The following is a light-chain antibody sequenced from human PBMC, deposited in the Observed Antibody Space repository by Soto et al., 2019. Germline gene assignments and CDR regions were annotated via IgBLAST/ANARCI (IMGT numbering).Light chain of an antibody. CDR3: QAYGSSPPWT. V-gene: IGKV3-20*01. CDR1: QSVSSSY. Sequence: EIVLTQSPGTLSLSPGERATLSCRASQSVSSSYLAWYQQKPGQAPRLLIYGASSRATGIPDRFSGSGSGTAFTLSISSPEDEDFAVYYCQAYGSSPPWTCGQGTKVDIK. CDR2: GAS. J-gene: IGKJ1*01.